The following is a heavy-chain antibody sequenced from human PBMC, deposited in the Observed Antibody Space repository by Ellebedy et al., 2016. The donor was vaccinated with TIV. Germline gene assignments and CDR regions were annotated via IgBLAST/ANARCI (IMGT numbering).Heavy chain of an antibody. CDR3: ARDRGSGGNPNWFDP. CDR2: ISSSGSTI. CDR1: GFTFSSYE. D-gene: IGHD2-15*01. V-gene: IGHV3-48*03. J-gene: IGHJ5*02. Sequence: GESLKISCAASGFTFSSYEMNWVRQAPGKGLEWVSYISSSGSTIYYADSVKGRFTISRDNAKNSLYLQMNSLRAEDTAVYYCARDRGSGGNPNWFDPWGQGTLVTVSS.